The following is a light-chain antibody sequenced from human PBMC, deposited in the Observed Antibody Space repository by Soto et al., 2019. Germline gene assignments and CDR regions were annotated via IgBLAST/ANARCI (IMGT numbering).Light chain of an antibody. CDR2: EDT. CDR1: KNDVGGFDL. V-gene: IGLV2-23*01. CDR3: CSYAGSVTWV. J-gene: IGLJ3*02. Sequence: QSALTQPASVSGSPGQSITISCTGTKNDVGGFDLVSWYQQHPGKAPKFIIYEDTKRPSGVSDRFSGSKSGNTASLTISGLQTEDEADYYCCSYAGSVTWVFGGGTQLTVL.